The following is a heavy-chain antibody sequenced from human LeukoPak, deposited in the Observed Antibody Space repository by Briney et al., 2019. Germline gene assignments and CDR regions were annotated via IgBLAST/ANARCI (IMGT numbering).Heavy chain of an antibody. CDR3: ARGPLYFDY. Sequence: PSETLSLTCTVSGGYISSYYWSWIRQPPGKGLEWIGYIYYSGSTNYNPSLKSRVTISVDTSKNQFSLKLSSVTAADTAVYYCARGPLYFDYWGQGTLVTVSS. CDR2: IYYSGST. V-gene: IGHV4-59*01. J-gene: IGHJ4*02. CDR1: GGYISSYY.